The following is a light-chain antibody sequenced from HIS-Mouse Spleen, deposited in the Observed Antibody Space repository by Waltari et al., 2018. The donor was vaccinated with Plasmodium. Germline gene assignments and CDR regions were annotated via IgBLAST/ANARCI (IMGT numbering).Light chain of an antibody. CDR1: SSAVGSYNL. CDR3: CSYAGSSTFVV. J-gene: IGLJ2*01. V-gene: IGLV2-23*03. CDR2: EGS. Sequence: QSALTQPASVSGSHGQSITLSCTVTSSAVGSYNLVSCYQQPPGKPPKLMIYEGSKRPSGVSNRFSGSKSGNTASLTISGLQAEDEADYYCCSYAGSSTFVVFGGGTKLTVL.